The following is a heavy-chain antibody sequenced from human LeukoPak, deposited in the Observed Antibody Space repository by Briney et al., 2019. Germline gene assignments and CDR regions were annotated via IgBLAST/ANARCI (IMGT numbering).Heavy chain of an antibody. CDR2: ISAYNSNT. J-gene: IGHJ4*02. Sequence: ASVKVSCKASGYTFTSDGISWVRQAPGQGLEWMGWISAYNSNTNYAQKLQGRVTMTTDTSTSTAYMELRSLRSDDTAVYYCARWNLRYFDWLLFADHWGQGTLATVSS. V-gene: IGHV1-18*01. CDR1: GYTFTSDG. D-gene: IGHD3-9*01. CDR3: ARWNLRYFDWLLFADH.